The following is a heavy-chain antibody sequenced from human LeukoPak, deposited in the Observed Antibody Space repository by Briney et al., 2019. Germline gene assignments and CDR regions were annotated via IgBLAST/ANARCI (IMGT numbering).Heavy chain of an antibody. Sequence: SQTLSLTCAISGDSVSSNSAAWNWIRQSPSSGLEWLGRTYYRSKWYNDYAISVRSRITITPDTSKNQFSLQLKSVTPEDTAMYYCASHRSDYGDYLAAFDIWGQGTMVTVSS. D-gene: IGHD4-17*01. V-gene: IGHV6-1*01. CDR2: TYYRSKWYN. J-gene: IGHJ3*02. CDR1: GDSVSSNSAA. CDR3: ASHRSDYGDYLAAFDI.